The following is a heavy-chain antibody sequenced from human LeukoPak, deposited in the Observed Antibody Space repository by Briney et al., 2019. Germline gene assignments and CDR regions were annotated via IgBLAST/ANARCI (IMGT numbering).Heavy chain of an antibody. CDR3: ATRAAAMRYFSDS. D-gene: IGHD2-2*01. Sequence: GGSLRRSCATSGFIFSTYEINWVRQAPGKGLEWVSHISSTGNTIYYADSVKGRFTISRDNAKNSVYLQMNSLRLEDTAVYYCATRAAAMRYFSDSWGQGTLVTASS. V-gene: IGHV3-48*03. J-gene: IGHJ4*02. CDR2: ISSTGNTI. CDR1: GFIFSTYE.